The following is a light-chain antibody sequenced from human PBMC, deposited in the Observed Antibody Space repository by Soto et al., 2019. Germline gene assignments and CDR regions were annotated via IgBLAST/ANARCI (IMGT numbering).Light chain of an antibody. J-gene: IGKJ5*01. CDR1: QSVSSN. CDR3: QQYNNWPLT. V-gene: IGKV3-15*01. Sequence: ELVTTQSPAALSASPEARATLSCKASQSVSSNLAWYQQKPGQAPRLLIYVASTRATGIPARFSGSGSGTEFTLTISSLQSEDFAVYYCQQYNNWPLTFGQGTRLENK. CDR2: VAS.